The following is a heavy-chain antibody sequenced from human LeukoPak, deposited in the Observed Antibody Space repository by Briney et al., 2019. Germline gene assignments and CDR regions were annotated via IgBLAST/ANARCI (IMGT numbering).Heavy chain of an antibody. Sequence: PGGSLRLSCAASGFTFSSYALSWVRQAPGKGLEWVSTIGGGGDNTYYADSVKGRFTISRNNSKNTVYLQTNSLRAEDTAVYYCAKVLSGSQDYWGQGTLVTVFS. CDR2: IGGGGDNT. CDR3: AKVLSGSQDY. V-gene: IGHV3-23*01. CDR1: GFTFSSYA. D-gene: IGHD1-26*01. J-gene: IGHJ4*02.